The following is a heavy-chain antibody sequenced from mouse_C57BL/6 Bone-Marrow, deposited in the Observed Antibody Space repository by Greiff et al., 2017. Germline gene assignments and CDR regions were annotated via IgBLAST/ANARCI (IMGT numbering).Heavy chain of an antibody. D-gene: IGHD1-1*01. V-gene: IGHV5-6*02. Sequence: EVNVVESGGDLVKPGGSLKLSCAASGFTFSSYGMSWVRQTPDKRLEWVATISSGGSYTYYPDSVKGRFTISRDNAKNTLYLQMSSLKSEDTAMYYCARRYYGSSPWFAYWGQGTLVTVSA. J-gene: IGHJ3*01. CDR3: ARRYYGSSPWFAY. CDR2: ISSGGSYT. CDR1: GFTFSSYG.